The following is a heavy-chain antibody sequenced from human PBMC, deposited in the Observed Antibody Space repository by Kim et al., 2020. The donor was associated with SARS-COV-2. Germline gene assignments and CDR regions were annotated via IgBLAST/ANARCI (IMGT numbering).Heavy chain of an antibody. J-gene: IGHJ3*02. D-gene: IGHD3-22*01. V-gene: IGHV3-66*01. CDR3: ARGTYYYDSSGYSNDAFDI. Sequence: KGKFTISRDNSKTTLYLQMNSLRAEDTAVYYCARGTYYYDSSGYSNDAFDIWGQGTMVTVSS.